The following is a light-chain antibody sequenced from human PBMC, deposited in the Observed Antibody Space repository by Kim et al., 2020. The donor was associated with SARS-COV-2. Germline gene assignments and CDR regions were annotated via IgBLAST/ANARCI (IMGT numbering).Light chain of an antibody. Sequence: GQRCTISCSGSISNIGSNTVNWYQHLPGTAPKLLIYSNNQRPSGVPDRFSGSKSGTSASLAISGLQSEDEADYYCAAWDDSLNGKVFGTGTKVTVL. CDR1: ISNIGSNT. V-gene: IGLV1-44*01. CDR2: SNN. CDR3: AAWDDSLNGKV. J-gene: IGLJ1*01.